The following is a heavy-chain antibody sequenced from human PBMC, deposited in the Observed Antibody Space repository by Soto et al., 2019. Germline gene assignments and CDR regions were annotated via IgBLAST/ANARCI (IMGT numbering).Heavy chain of an antibody. CDR2: ISSNGGST. V-gene: IGHV3-64*01. Sequence: EVQLVESGGGLVQPGGSLRLSCAASGFTFSSYAMHWVRQAPGKGLEYVSAISSNGGSTYYANSVKGRFTISRDNSKHTLYLQMGSLSAEEMAVYYCARGPGYYFDYWGQGTPVTVSS. J-gene: IGHJ4*02. CDR1: GFTFSSYA. CDR3: ARGPGYYFDY.